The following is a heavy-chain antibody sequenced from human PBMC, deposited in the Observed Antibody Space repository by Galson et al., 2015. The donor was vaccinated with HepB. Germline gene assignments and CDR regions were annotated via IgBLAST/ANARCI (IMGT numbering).Heavy chain of an antibody. CDR1: GYSFTNYG. Sequence: SVKVSCKASGYSFTNYGISWLRQAPGQGLEWMAWISTYSAKTNFAQKFEGRVSMTTDTSTSTAYMELRSLTFDDTAVYYCATARYGNAPPDNWGQGTLVTVSS. J-gene: IGHJ4*02. CDR3: ATARYGNAPPDN. D-gene: IGHD4-23*01. CDR2: ISTYSAKT. V-gene: IGHV1-18*01.